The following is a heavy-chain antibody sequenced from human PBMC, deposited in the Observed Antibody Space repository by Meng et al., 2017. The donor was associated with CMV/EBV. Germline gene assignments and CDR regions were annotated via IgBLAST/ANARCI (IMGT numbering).Heavy chain of an antibody. CDR3: ARDTDLIVVVPAAHRWFDP. Sequence: SSCSYDWGWIRQLPGKGLEWIGSIYYSGSTYSNPSLKSRVTISVDTSKNQFSLKLSSVTAADTAVYYCARDTDLIVVVPAAHRWFDPWGQGTLVTVSS. CDR1: SSCSYD. D-gene: IGHD2-2*01. CDR2: IYYSGST. J-gene: IGHJ5*02. V-gene: IGHV4-39*07.